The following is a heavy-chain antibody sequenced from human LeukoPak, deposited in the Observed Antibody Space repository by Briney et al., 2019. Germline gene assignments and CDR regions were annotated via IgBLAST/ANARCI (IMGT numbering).Heavy chain of an antibody. CDR2: IYYSGST. Sequence: SETLSLTCTVSGGSISSYYWSWIRQPPGKGLEWIGYIYYSGSTNYNPSLKSRVTISVDTSKNQFSLKLSSVTAADTAVYYCARKSFWSCYSGWGQGTLVTVSS. D-gene: IGHD3-3*01. J-gene: IGHJ4*02. CDR3: ARKSFWSCYSG. CDR1: GGSISSYY. V-gene: IGHV4-59*01.